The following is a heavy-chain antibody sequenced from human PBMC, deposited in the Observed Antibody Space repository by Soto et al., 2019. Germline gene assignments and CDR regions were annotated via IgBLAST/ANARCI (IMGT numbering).Heavy chain of an antibody. V-gene: IGHV1-8*01. CDR2: MNPKSANT. CDR3: ARSPSWETTVTPYYFDY. Sequence: QVQLVQSGAEVKKPGASVKVSCKASRYTFISYDINWVRQATGQGLEWMGWMNPKSANTVYAQNFQGRVTMTRITSIRTAYIELSSLRSEDTAVYYCARSPSWETTVTPYYFDYWGQGTLVTVSS. CDR1: RYTFISYD. J-gene: IGHJ4*02. D-gene: IGHD4-4*01.